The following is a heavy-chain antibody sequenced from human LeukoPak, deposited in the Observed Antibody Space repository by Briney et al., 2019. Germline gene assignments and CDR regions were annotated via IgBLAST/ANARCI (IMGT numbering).Heavy chain of an antibody. J-gene: IGHJ3*01. V-gene: IGHV3-23*01. CDR2: ISPGGGTT. CDR3: ANGRAGPEDAFDV. D-gene: IGHD1-14*01. CDR1: GFAFGSEA. Sequence: GGSLRLSCAVSGFAFGSEAMSWVRQSPARGLEWVASISPGGGTTYYADYVKGRFTISRDNSKNSLFVQMNSLRAEDTAVYFCANGRAGPEDAFDVWGQGTMVTVSS.